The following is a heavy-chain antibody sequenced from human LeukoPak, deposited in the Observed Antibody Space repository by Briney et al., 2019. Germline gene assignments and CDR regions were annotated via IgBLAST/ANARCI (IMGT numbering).Heavy chain of an antibody. D-gene: IGHD4/OR15-4a*01. V-gene: IGHV3-33*01. CDR3: ARDSSTMVTGAFDI. CDR2: IWYDGSNK. Sequence: PGGSLRLSCGASGFTFSRYGMHWVRQAPGKGLEWVAIIWYDGSNKYYADSVKGRFTISRDNSKNTLYLQMNSLRAEDTAVYYCARDSSTMVTGAFDIWGQGTMVTVSS. J-gene: IGHJ3*02. CDR1: GFTFSRYG.